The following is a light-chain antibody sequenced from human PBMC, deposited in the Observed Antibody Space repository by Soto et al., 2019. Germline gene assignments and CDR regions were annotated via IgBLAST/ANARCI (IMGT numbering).Light chain of an antibody. Sequence: DIQMTQSPSSLSASVGDRVTITCRASRNVRGNVNWFQQKPGEAPKLLIHTSSRLQSGVPSRFSGSGFGTDFTLTIDSLQPEEFATFYCEQSYSNPLTVGQRTTLEIQ. J-gene: IGKJ2*01. CDR2: TSS. V-gene: IGKV1-39*01. CDR1: RNVRGN. CDR3: EQSYSNPLT.